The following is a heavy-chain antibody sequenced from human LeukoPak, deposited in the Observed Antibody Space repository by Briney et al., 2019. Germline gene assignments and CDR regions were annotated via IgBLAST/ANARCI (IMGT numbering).Heavy chain of an antibody. Sequence: SETLSLTCAVSGGSISSSNWWSWVRPPPGKGLEWIGEIYQSGSTNYNPSLKSRVTISLDKSKNQFSLKLKSVTAADTAVYYCARAMIRGVDFDSWGQGTLVTVSS. CDR3: ARAMIRGVDFDS. CDR2: IYQSGST. J-gene: IGHJ4*02. CDR1: GGSISSSNW. V-gene: IGHV4-4*02. D-gene: IGHD3-10*01.